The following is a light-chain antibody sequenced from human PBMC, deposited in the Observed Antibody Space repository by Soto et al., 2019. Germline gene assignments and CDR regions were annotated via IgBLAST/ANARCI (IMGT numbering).Light chain of an antibody. Sequence: AIQMTQSPSSLSASVGDRVTISCRASQGIRNDLAWYQQKPGRAPKLLIFAASNLQSGVPSRFSGSGSGTEFRLTISSLQPDDFATYYCQQYKAFGQGTKVDIK. J-gene: IGKJ1*01. CDR3: QQYKA. CDR1: QGIRND. V-gene: IGKV1-6*01. CDR2: AAS.